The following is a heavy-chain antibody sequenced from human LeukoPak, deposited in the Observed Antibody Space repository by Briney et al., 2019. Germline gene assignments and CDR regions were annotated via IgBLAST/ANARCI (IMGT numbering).Heavy chain of an antibody. CDR2: INHSGST. D-gene: IGHD2-2*01. CDR3: ARRISGRAAAMLRD. V-gene: IGHV4-34*01. Sequence: SETLSLTCAVYGGSFSGYYWSWIRQPPGKGLEWIGEINHSGSTNYNPSLKSRVTISVDTSKNQFSLKLSSVTAADTAVYYWARRISGRAAAMLRDWGQGTLVTVSS. J-gene: IGHJ4*02. CDR1: GGSFSGYY.